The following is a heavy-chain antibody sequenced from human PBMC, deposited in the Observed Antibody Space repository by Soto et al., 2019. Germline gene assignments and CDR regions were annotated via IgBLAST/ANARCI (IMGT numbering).Heavy chain of an antibody. J-gene: IGHJ6*02. CDR1: GFTFSTYS. V-gene: IGHV3-21*06. CDR3: ARVFGDPPILYYYGMDV. CDR2: ISSSSSYI. Sequence: PGGSLRLSCAASGFTFSTYSMNWVRQAPGKGLEWVSSISSSSSYIFYADSVKGRFTISRDNAKNSLYLQMNSLRAEDTAVYYCARVFGDPPILYYYGMDVWGQGTTVTVS. D-gene: IGHD3-10*01.